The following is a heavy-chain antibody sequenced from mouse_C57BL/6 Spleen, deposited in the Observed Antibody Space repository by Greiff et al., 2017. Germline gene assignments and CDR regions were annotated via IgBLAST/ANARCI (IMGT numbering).Heavy chain of an antibody. CDR1: GFTFSDYG. J-gene: IGHJ3*01. CDR2: ISSGSSTI. D-gene: IGHD2-2*01. V-gene: IGHV5-17*01. CDR3: ARMGMVTAGAFAY. Sequence: EVKLVESGGGLVKPGGSLKLSCAASGFTFSDYGMHWVRQAPETGLEWVAYISSGSSTIYYADTVKGRFTISRDNAKNTLFLQMTSLRSEDTAMYYCARMGMVTAGAFAYWGQGTLVTVSA.